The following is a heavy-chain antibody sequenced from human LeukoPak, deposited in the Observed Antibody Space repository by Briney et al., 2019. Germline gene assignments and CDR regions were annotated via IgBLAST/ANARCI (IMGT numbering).Heavy chain of an antibody. V-gene: IGHV3-33*01. J-gene: IGHJ4*02. Sequence: GGSLRLSCAASGFTFFTYGMHWLRQAPGKGLEWVAIMSSDGNTEYYADPVKGRFTTSRDNSRNTLYLQMNSLRVEDTAVYYCARDLRKGRYFDYWGQGTLVTVSS. CDR1: GFTFFTYG. D-gene: IGHD3-9*01. CDR3: ARDLRKGRYFDY. CDR2: MSSDGNTE.